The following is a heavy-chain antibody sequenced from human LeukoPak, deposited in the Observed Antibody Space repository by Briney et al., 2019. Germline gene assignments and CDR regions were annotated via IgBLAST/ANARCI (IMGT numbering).Heavy chain of an antibody. Sequence: GGSLRLSCAASGFTFNKFPMHWVRQAPGKGLEWMAAVSSDGNIKNYADSVKGRFTIPRGNSKNTLYLQMNSLGPEDAAVYYCARGDGGEVDHWGQGTLVTVSS. V-gene: IGHV3-30-3*01. CDR1: GFTFNKFP. CDR3: ARGDGGEVDH. CDR2: VSSDGNIK. J-gene: IGHJ4*02. D-gene: IGHD3-16*01.